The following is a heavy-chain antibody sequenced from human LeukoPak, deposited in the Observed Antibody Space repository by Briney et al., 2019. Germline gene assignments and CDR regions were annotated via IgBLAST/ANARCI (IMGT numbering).Heavy chain of an antibody. CDR3: ARDGAWAIFGVVSRNDAFDI. CDR2: ISSSSSYI. Sequence: GGSLRLSCAASGFTFSSYSMNWVRQAPGKGLEWVSSISSSSSYIYYADSVKGRFTISRDNAKNSLCLQMNSLRAEDTAVYYCARDGAWAIFGVVSRNDAFDIWGQGTMVTVSS. D-gene: IGHD3-3*01. J-gene: IGHJ3*02. V-gene: IGHV3-21*01. CDR1: GFTFSSYS.